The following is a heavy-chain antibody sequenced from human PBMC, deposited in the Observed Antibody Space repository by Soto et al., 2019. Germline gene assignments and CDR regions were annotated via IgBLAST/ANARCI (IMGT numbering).Heavy chain of an antibody. V-gene: IGHV3-30*18. J-gene: IGHJ6*02. CDR3: AKDLQAYGDYNYYYDGMDV. CDR2: ISYDGHNK. Sequence: QVQLVESGGGVVQPGGSLRLSCTASGFTFTTFGIHWVRQAPGKGLEWVALISYDGHNKYYSDSVKGRFTISRDNYKNTLSRQMNNLRAEDKAVYYCAKDLQAYGDYNYYYDGMDVWGQGNTFSV. D-gene: IGHD4-17*01. CDR1: GFTFTTFG.